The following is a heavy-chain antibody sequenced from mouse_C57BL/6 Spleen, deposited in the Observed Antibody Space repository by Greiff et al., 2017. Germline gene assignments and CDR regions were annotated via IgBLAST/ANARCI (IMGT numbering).Heavy chain of an antibody. CDR2: IYPSDSET. D-gene: IGHD1-1*01. J-gene: IGHJ2*01. CDR1: GYTFTSYW. CDR3: ARHYYGSSPYFDY. Sequence: QVQLQQPGAELVRPGSSVKLSCKASGYTFTSYWMDWVKQRPGQGLEWIGNIYPSDSETHYNQKFKDKATLTVDKSSSTAYMQLSSLTSEDSAVYYGARHYYGSSPYFDYWGQGTTLTVSS. V-gene: IGHV1-61*01.